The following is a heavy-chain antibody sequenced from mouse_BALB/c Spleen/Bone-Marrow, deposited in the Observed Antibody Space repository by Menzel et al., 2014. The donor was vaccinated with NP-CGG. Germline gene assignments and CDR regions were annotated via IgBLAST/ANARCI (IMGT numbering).Heavy chain of an antibody. V-gene: IGHV1-18*01. J-gene: IGHJ3*01. CDR1: GYSFTGYT. D-gene: IGHD1-1*01. CDR3: ARDYYGFSYGFAY. CDR2: INPYNGGT. Sequence: EVKLMASGPELVKPGASMKISCKASGYSFTGYTMNWVKQSHGKNLEWIGLINPYNGGTNYNQKFKGKATLTVDKSSSTAYMELLSLTSEDSAVYYCARDYYGFSYGFAYWGQGTLVTVSA.